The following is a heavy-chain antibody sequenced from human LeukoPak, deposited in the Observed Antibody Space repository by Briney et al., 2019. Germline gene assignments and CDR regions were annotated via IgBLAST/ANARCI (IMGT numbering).Heavy chain of an antibody. Sequence: ASVKVSCKASGYTFTSYGISWARQAPGQGLEWMGWISAYNGNTNYAQKLQGRVTMTTDTSTSTAYMELSSLRSEDTAVYYCAGDLSPGGSGQPQHYWGQGTLVTVSS. J-gene: IGHJ4*02. V-gene: IGHV1-18*01. D-gene: IGHD3-10*01. CDR1: GYTFTSYG. CDR3: AGDLSPGGSGQPQHY. CDR2: ISAYNGNT.